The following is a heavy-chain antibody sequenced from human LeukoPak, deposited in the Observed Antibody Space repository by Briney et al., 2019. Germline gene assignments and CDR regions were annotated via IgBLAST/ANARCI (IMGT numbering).Heavy chain of an antibody. CDR1: GGSFSGYY. Sequence: SETLSLTCAVYGGSFSGYYWSWLRQPPGKGLEWIGEINHSGSTNYNPSLKSRVTISVDTSKNQFSLKLSSVTAADTAVYYCARERAPTYDFWSGYYRYYNWFDPWGQGTLVTVSS. D-gene: IGHD3-3*01. CDR2: INHSGST. CDR3: ARERAPTYDFWSGYYRYYNWFDP. J-gene: IGHJ5*02. V-gene: IGHV4-34*01.